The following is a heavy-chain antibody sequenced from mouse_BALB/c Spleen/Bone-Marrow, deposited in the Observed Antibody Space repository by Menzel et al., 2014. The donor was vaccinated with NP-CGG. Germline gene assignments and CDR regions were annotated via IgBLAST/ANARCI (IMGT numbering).Heavy chain of an antibody. CDR3: ARPSKPYGPFDY. D-gene: IGHD1-1*02. CDR2: VNPDSSTI. CDR1: GFDLSRYW. J-gene: IGHJ2*01. Sequence: EVMLVESGGGLVQPGGSLKLSCAASGFDLSRYWMSWVRQAPGKGLEWIGEVNPDSSTINYTPSLKDKLIISRDNAKNTLYLQMSKVRSEDTALYYCARPSKPYGPFDYWGQGTTLTVSS. V-gene: IGHV4-1*02.